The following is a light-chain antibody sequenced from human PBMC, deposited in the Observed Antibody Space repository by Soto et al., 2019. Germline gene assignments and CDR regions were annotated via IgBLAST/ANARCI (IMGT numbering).Light chain of an antibody. J-gene: IGLJ2*01. CDR3: QTWDTGIRV. CDR2: LNSDGSH. CDR1: SGHSIYV. V-gene: IGLV4-69*01. Sequence: QSVLTQSPSASASLGASVKLTCTLSSGHSIYVIAWYQQQPEKGPRYLMKLNSDGSHRKGHGIPDRFSGSSSGAERYLTISSLQSEDEADYYCQTWDTGIRVFGGGTKVTVL.